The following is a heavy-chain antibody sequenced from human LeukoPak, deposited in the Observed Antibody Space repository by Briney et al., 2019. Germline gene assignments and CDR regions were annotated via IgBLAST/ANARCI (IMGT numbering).Heavy chain of an antibody. CDR3: AKPEIAGLRGYYYGMDV. CDR2: IYYSGNT. Sequence: SETLSLTCSVSGGSIRSSSYYWAWVRQPPGKGLEWIGYIYYSGNTKYNPSLKSRVIISVDTSKKQFSLKLSSVTAADTAVYYCAKPEIAGLRGYYYGMDVWGQGTTVTVSS. V-gene: IGHV4-61*05. J-gene: IGHJ6*02. D-gene: IGHD1-14*01. CDR1: GGSIRSSSYY.